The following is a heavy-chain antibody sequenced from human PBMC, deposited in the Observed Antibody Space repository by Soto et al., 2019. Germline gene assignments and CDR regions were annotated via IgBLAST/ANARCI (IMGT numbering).Heavy chain of an antibody. Sequence: SETLSLTFAVSGDSINSSHWWNWVRQPPGKGLEWIGQISHSGSTNYNPSLTSRVTISVDKSKNHFSLKLTSVTAADTAVYYCAALHFWSGPWTHTRLDYWGQGTLVTVSS. CDR1: GDSINSSHW. D-gene: IGHD3-3*02. CDR3: AALHFWSGPWTHTRLDY. V-gene: IGHV4-4*02. J-gene: IGHJ4*02. CDR2: ISHSGST.